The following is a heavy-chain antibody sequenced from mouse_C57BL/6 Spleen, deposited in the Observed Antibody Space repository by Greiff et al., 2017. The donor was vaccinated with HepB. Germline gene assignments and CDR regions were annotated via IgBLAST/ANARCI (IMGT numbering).Heavy chain of an antibody. J-gene: IGHJ3*01. CDR3: ASLYGKTPQAWFAY. Sequence: VQLQQSGAELVKPGASVKLSCKASGYTFTSYWMHWVKQRPGQGLEWIGMIHPNSGSTNYNEKFKSKATLTVDKSSSTAYMQLSSLTSEDSAVYYCASLYGKTPQAWFAYWGQGTLVTVSA. D-gene: IGHD2-1*01. CDR1: GYTFTSYW. CDR2: IHPNSGST. V-gene: IGHV1-64*01.